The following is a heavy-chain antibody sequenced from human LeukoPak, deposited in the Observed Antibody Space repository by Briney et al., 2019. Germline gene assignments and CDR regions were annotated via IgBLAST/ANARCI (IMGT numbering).Heavy chain of an antibody. CDR2: INPNSGGT. J-gene: IGHJ4*02. D-gene: IGHD6-19*01. Sequence: GASVKVSCKASGYTFTGYYMHWVRQAPGQGLEWMGWINPNSGGTNYAQKFQGRVTMTRDTSITTAYMELSSLRSGDTAMYYCATLRRSGWYIGDWGQGTLVTVSS. CDR3: ATLRRSGWYIGD. V-gene: IGHV1-2*02. CDR1: GYTFTGYY.